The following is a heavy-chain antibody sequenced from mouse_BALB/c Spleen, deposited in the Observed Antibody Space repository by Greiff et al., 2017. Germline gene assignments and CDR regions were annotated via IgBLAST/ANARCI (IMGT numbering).Heavy chain of an antibody. CDR2: ISSGGSYT. J-gene: IGHJ3*01. CDR3: ARPGAGHRGFAY. Sequence: EVMLVESGGGLVKLGGSLKLSCAASGFTFSSYGMSWVRQTPDKRLEWVATISSGGSYTYYPDSVKGRFTISRDNAKNTLYLQMSSLKSEDTAMYYCARPGAGHRGFAYWGQGTLVTVSA. D-gene: IGHD3-1*01. V-gene: IGHV5-6*03. CDR1: GFTFSSYG.